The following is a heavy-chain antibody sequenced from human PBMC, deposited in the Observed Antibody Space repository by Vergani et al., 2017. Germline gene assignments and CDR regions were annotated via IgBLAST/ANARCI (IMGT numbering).Heavy chain of an antibody. CDR1: GFTFSNYW. CDR2: INSDGDST. D-gene: IGHD1-26*01. J-gene: IGHJ6*03. Sequence: VQLVESGGGLVQPGGSLRPSCTASGFTFSNYWMQWVRQAPGKGLMWVSRINSDGDSTSYADSVKGGFTISRDNAKNTLYLQMDSLRAEDTAVYYCARDGWELIDYFFYMDVWVGGTTVAVSS. CDR3: ARDGWELIDYFFYMDV. V-gene: IGHV3-74*01.